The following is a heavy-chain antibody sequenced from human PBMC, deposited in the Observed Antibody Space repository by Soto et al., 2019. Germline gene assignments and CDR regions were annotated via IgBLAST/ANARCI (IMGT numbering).Heavy chain of an antibody. CDR1: GGSFSDYA. D-gene: IGHD3-22*01. J-gene: IGHJ6*02. V-gene: IGHV1-69*01. CDR2: IIPMLGIA. CDR3: ARNGDDYDSSGFPREDHYYGMDG. Sequence: QVQLVQSGAEVKKPGSSVKVSCQASGGSFSDYAISWVRQAPGQGLEWMGGIIPMLGIADNAQKFQGSVIITADEYRSTVYRELGSLRSEATAVYYCARNGDDYDSSGFPREDHYYGMDGWGQGTTVTVAS.